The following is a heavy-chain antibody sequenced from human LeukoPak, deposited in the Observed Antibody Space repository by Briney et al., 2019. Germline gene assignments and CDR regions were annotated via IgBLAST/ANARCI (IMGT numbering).Heavy chain of an antibody. CDR3: ARVPARIGPQKWVDY. CDR2: ISAYNGNT. J-gene: IGHJ4*02. CDR1: GYTFTSYG. D-gene: IGHD1-26*01. Sequence: EASVKVSCKASGYTFTSYGISWVRQAPGQGLEWMGWISAYNGNTNYAQKLQGRVTMTTDTSTSTAYMELRSLRSDDTAVYYCARVPARIGPQKWVDYWGQGTLVTVSS. V-gene: IGHV1-18*01.